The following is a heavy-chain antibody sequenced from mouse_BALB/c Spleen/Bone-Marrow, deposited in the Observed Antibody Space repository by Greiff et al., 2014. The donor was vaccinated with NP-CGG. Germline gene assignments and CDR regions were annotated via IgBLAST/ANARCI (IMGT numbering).Heavy chain of an antibody. J-gene: IGHJ2*01. CDR2: ISTYYGDA. CDR1: GYTFTDYA. CDR3: ARDLDY. V-gene: IGHV1S137*01. Sequence: VKLQESGAELVRPGVSVKISCKGSGYTFTDYAVHWVKQSHAKSLEWIGVISTYYGDATYNQKFEGKATMTVDKSSSTAYMELARLTSEDSAIYYCARDLDYWGQGTTLTVSS.